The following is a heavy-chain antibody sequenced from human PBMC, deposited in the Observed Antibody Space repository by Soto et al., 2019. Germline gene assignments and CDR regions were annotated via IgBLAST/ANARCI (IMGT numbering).Heavy chain of an antibody. CDR2: IDTDGNSI. CDR3: ARNAPGVYALWVDV. Sequence: EVQLLESGGGLVEPGGSLRLSCAASGFTFSNYGMHWVRQAPGKGLVWVARIDTDGNSINYADFVEGRLRISRDNAKNTLYMHMNSLRAEDTAVYYCARNAPGVYALWVDVWGKGTTVTVSA. D-gene: IGHD2-8*01. CDR1: GFTFSNYG. V-gene: IGHV3-74*01. J-gene: IGHJ6*04.